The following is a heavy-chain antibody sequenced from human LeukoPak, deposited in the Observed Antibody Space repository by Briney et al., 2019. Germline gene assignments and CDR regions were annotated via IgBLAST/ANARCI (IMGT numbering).Heavy chain of an antibody. Sequence: SETLSLTCTVSGGSISRYYWSWIRQPPGKGLEWIGYIYFSGATNYNPSLKSRVTISVDTSKNQFSLKLSSVTAADTAVYYCAREDPQTTVPEGLDVWGQGTTVIVSS. CDR2: IYFSGAT. CDR1: GGSISRYY. D-gene: IGHD4-17*01. J-gene: IGHJ6*02. CDR3: AREDPQTTVPEGLDV. V-gene: IGHV4-59*01.